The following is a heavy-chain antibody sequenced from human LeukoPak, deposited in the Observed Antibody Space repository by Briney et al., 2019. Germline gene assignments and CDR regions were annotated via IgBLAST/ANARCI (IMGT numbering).Heavy chain of an antibody. Sequence: ASVKVSCKASGYTFTTLDINWVRQATGQGLEWMGWINPNSGNTGNAQKFQGRVTITRDTSISTAYMELSSLRSDDTAVYYCARVDGSPDYWGQGTPVTVSS. J-gene: IGHJ4*02. V-gene: IGHV1-8*03. CDR1: GYTFTTLD. CDR2: INPNSGNT. D-gene: IGHD2-15*01. CDR3: ARVDGSPDY.